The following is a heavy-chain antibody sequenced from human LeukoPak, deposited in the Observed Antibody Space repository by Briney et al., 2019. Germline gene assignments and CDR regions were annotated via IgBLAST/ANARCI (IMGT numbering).Heavy chain of an antibody. D-gene: IGHD4-17*01. Sequence: GRSLRLSCAASGFTFSYYAMHWVRQAPGKGLEWVALISYDGSNKFYADSVKGRFTISRDNSKNTLYLQMNSLGAEDTAVFSCARGTPTMTTRGYAFDFWGQGTLVTVSS. CDR1: GFTFSYYA. CDR2: ISYDGSNK. J-gene: IGHJ3*01. CDR3: ARGTPTMTTRGYAFDF. V-gene: IGHV3-30*04.